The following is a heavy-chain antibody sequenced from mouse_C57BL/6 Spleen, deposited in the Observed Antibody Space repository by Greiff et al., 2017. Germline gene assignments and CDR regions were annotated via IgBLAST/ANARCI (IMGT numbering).Heavy chain of an antibody. CDR3: ARGGYDGYFDV. CDR1: GYSFTSDY. J-gene: IGHJ1*03. CDR2: IYPGSGNT. V-gene: IGHV1-66*01. Sequence: VKLQESGPELVKPGASVKISCKASGYSFTSDYIHWVKQRPGQGLEWIGWIYPGSGNTKYNEKFKGKATLTADTSSSTAYMQLSSLTSEDSAVYYCARGGYDGYFDVWGTGTTVTVSS. D-gene: IGHD2-2*01.